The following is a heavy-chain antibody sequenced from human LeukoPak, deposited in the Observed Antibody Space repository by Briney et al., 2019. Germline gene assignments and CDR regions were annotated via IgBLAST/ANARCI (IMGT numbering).Heavy chain of an antibody. V-gene: IGHV1-2*04. D-gene: IGHD2-2*01. CDR1: GYTFTGYY. Sequence: ASVKVSCKASGYTFTGYYMHWVRQAPGQGLEWMGWINPNSGGTNYAQKFQGWVTMTRDTSISTAYMELSRLRSDDTAVYYCARDNGYCSSTSCLNAFDIRGQGTMVTVSS. CDR2: INPNSGGT. J-gene: IGHJ3*02. CDR3: ARDNGYCSSTSCLNAFDI.